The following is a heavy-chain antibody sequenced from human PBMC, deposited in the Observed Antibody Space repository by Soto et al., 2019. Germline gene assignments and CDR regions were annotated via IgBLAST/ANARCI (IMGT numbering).Heavy chain of an antibody. CDR2: ISSSSSTI. CDR3: ARVDGPTVTTMFFDY. Sequence: PGGSLRLSCAASGFTFSSYSMNWVRQAPGKGLEWVSYISSSSSTIYYADSVKGRFTISRDNAKNSLYLQMNSLRAEDTAVYYCARVDGPTVTTMFFDYWGQGILVTVSS. V-gene: IGHV3-48*01. D-gene: IGHD5-12*01. CDR1: GFTFSSYS. J-gene: IGHJ4*02.